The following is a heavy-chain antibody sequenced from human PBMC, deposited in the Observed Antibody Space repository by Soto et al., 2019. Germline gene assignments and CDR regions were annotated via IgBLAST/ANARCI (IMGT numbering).Heavy chain of an antibody. CDR1: GGTFSSYA. J-gene: IGHJ4*02. CDR3: ARSPPPYYYDSSGYYYDY. D-gene: IGHD3-22*01. CDR2: INPNSGGT. V-gene: IGHV1-2*04. Sequence: ASVKVSCKASGGTFSSYAMHWVRQAPGQGLEWMGWINPNSGGTNYAQKFQGWVTMTRDTSISTAYMELSRLRSDDTAVYYCARSPPPYYYDSSGYYYDYWGQGTLVTVSS.